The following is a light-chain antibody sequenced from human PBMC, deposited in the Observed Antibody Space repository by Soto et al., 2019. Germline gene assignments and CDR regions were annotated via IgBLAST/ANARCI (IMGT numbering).Light chain of an antibody. V-gene: IGKV1-39*01. CDR3: QRSNTIPYT. CDR2: AAS. Sequence: DIQMTQSPSSLSASVGDRVTITCRASQSISRCLNWYQQKPGKAPKLLIYAASILQSGIASRFSGSGSGTDFTLTMSSLQPEDFATYNCQRSNTIPYTFRQGTKLEIK. J-gene: IGKJ2*01. CDR1: QSISRC.